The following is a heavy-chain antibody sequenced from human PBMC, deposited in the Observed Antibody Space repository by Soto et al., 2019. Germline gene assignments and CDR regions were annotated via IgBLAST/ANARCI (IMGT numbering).Heavy chain of an antibody. CDR2: IYYSGTT. V-gene: IGHV4-61*01. J-gene: IGHJ5*02. Sequence: SETLSLTCTVSAGSVSSGNYYWSWIRQPPGKGLEWIGYIYYSGTTNYNPSLKSRVTISVDASKNQFSLKLSSVTAADTAVYYCARREDLGNWFDPWGQGALVTVSS. CDR1: AGSVSSGNYY. CDR3: ARREDLGNWFDP.